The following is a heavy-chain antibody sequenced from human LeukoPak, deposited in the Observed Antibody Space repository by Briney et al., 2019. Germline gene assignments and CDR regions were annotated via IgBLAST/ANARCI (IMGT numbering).Heavy chain of an antibody. CDR2: IYYSGST. V-gene: IGHV4-39*01. Sequence: PSETLSLTCTVSGGSLGSRNYYWGWIRQPPGKGLEWIGTIYYSGSTYYNPSLKSRVTISVDTSKNQFSLQLTSVTAADTAVYYCARLGGNYGHIDYWGQGTLVTVSS. J-gene: IGHJ4*02. CDR3: ARLGGNYGHIDY. CDR1: GGSLGSRNYY. D-gene: IGHD4-23*01.